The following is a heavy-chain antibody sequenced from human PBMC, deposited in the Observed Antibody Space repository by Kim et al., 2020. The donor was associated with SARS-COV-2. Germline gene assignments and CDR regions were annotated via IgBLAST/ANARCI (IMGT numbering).Heavy chain of an antibody. V-gene: IGHV3-9*01. CDR2: VSWNSDTL. CDR3: TKGEYQLPVVSYYYYYY. Sequence: SLRLSCTASGFTFGDYGMHWVRQAPGKGLEWVSGVSWNSDTLVYADSVKGRFTISRDNAKNSLYLQMNSLRAEDTALYFCTKGEYQLPVVSYYYYYY. J-gene: IGHJ6*03. D-gene: IGHD2-2*01. CDR1: GFTFGDYG.